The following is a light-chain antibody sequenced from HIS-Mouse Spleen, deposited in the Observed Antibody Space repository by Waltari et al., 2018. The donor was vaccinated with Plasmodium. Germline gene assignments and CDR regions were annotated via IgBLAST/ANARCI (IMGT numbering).Light chain of an antibody. CDR1: QGISSA. Sequence: AIQLTQSPSSLSASVGDRVTITCRASQGISSALAWYQQKAGKAPKLLIYDASSLESGVPSRFSGSGSGTEFTLTISSLQPEDFATYYCQQFNSYPFTFGPGTKVDIK. CDR3: QQFNSYPFT. V-gene: IGKV1-13*02. CDR2: DAS. J-gene: IGKJ3*01.